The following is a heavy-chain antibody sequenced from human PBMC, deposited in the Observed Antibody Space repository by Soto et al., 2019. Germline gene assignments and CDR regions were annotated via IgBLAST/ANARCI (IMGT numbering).Heavy chain of an antibody. Sequence: LTCTVSGGSISSSSYYWGWIRQPPGKGLEWIGSIYYSGSTYYNPSLKSRVTISVDTSKNQFSLKLSSVTAADTAVYYCARTVPSYYYDSSGYTGLGGYFDYWGQGTLVTVSA. J-gene: IGHJ4*02. CDR2: IYYSGST. CDR1: GGSISSSSYY. V-gene: IGHV4-39*01. D-gene: IGHD3-22*01. CDR3: ARTVPSYYYDSSGYTGLGGYFDY.